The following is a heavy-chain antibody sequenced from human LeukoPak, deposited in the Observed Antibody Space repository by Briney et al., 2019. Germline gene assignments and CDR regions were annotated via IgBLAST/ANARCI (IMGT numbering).Heavy chain of an antibody. V-gene: IGHV3-23*01. CDR3: AKGALGYSYGYLDY. Sequence: PAESLTVSCAASGFTFSTYAMSWVRQAPGKGLEWVSGISGSGGSTYYADSVKGRFTISRDNSKNTLYLQMNSLRAEDTAVYYCAKGALGYSYGYLDYWGQGTLVTVSS. CDR1: GFTFSTYA. J-gene: IGHJ4*02. D-gene: IGHD5-18*01. CDR2: ISGSGGST.